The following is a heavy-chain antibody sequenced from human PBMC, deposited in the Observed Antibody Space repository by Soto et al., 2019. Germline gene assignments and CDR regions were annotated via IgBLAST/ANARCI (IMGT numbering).Heavy chain of an antibody. J-gene: IGHJ4*02. V-gene: IGHV3-30*18. CDR1: GFTFSSYG. CDR2: ISYDGSNK. D-gene: IGHD6-13*01. Sequence: GGSLRLSCAASGFTFSSYGMHWVRQAPGKGLEWVAVISYDGSNKYYADSVKGRFTISRDNSKNTLYLQMNSLRAEDTAVYYCAKDQRKRSSSPVDYWGQGTLVTVSS. CDR3: AKDQRKRSSSPVDY.